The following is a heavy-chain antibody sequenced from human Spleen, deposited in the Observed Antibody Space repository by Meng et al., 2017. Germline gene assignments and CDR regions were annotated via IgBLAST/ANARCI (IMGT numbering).Heavy chain of an antibody. CDR1: GFTFSSYA. D-gene: IGHD3-10*01. V-gene: IGHV3-30*04. CDR2: ISYDGSNK. J-gene: IGHJ6*02. Sequence: LSLTCAASGFTFSSYAMHWVRQAPGKGLEWVAVISYDGSNKYYADSVKGRFTISRDNSKNTLYLQMNSLRAEDTAVYYCARDRIRITMVRGVTGGTHYYYYYGMDVWGQGPTVTVSS. CDR3: ARDRIRITMVRGVTGGTHYYYYYGMDV.